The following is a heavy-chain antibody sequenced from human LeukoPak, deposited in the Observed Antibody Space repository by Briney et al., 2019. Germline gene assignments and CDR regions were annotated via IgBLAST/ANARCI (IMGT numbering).Heavy chain of an antibody. CDR2: INPSGGST. Sequence: ASVKVSCKASGYTFTSYYMHWVRQAPGQGLEWMGIINPSGGSTSYAQKFQGRVTMTRDTSTSTVYMELSSLRSEDTAVYYCARDNRVAAAVHSDAFDIWGQGTMVTVSS. CDR3: ARDNRVAAAVHSDAFDI. V-gene: IGHV1-46*01. CDR1: GYTFTSYY. J-gene: IGHJ3*02. D-gene: IGHD6-13*01.